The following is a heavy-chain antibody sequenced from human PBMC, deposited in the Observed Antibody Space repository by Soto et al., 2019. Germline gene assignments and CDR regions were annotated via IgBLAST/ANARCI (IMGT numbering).Heavy chain of an antibody. Sequence: ASVKVSCKASGYTFTSYAMHWVRQAPGQRLEWMGWINAGNGNTKYSQKFQGRVTITRDTSASTAYMELNSLKIEDTAVYYCTSDSYSTMIIVRFDYWGHGTLVTVSS. CDR1: GYTFTSYA. CDR3: TSDSYSTMIIVRFDY. V-gene: IGHV1-3*01. D-gene: IGHD3-22*01. J-gene: IGHJ4*01. CDR2: INAGNGNT.